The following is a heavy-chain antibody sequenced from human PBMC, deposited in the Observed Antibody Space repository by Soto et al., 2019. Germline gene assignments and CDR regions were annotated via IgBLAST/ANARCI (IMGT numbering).Heavy chain of an antibody. J-gene: IGHJ1*01. V-gene: IGHV3-7*01. Sequence: EVQLVESGGGLVQPGGSLRLSCAASGFTFSSYWMSWVRQAPGKGLEWVANIKQDGSEKYYVDSVKGRFTISRDNAKNSLYLQLNSLRAEDTAVYYCARESRDGYKEHWGQGTLVTVSS. D-gene: IGHD5-12*01. CDR1: GFTFSSYW. CDR3: ARESRDGYKEH. CDR2: IKQDGSEK.